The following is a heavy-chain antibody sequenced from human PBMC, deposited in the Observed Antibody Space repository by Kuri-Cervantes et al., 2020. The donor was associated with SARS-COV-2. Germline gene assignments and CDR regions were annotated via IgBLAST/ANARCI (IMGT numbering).Heavy chain of an antibody. D-gene: IGHD3-3*01. Sequence: SQTLSLTCAVYGGSFSGYYWSWIRQPPGKGLEWIGYIYYSGSTYYNPSLKSRVTISVDTSKNQFSLKLSSVTAADTAVYYCARVGLRRITIFGVVMDGNWFDPRGQGTLVTVSS. J-gene: IGHJ5*02. CDR1: GGSFSGYY. V-gene: IGHV4-30-4*08. CDR3: ARVGLRRITIFGVVMDGNWFDP. CDR2: IYYSGST.